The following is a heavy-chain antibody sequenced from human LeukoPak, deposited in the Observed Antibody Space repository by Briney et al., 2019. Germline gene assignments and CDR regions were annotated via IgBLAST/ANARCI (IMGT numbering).Heavy chain of an antibody. Sequence: ASVKVSCKASGYIFSNFAITWVRQAPGQGLEWVGWISPYNGNTHYSPKLQGRVALTTDTSTSTAYMELRSLRSDDTAVYYCAGRKGSEVPGNDYWGQGTLVTVS. V-gene: IGHV1-18*01. J-gene: IGHJ4*02. CDR3: AGRKGSEVPGNDY. D-gene: IGHD1-1*01. CDR2: ISPYNGNT. CDR1: GYIFSNFA.